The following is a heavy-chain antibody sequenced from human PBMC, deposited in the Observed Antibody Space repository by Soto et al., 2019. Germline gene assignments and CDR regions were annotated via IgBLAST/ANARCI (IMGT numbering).Heavy chain of an antibody. CDR2: MYPGDSDT. CDR1: GYDFNTNW. J-gene: IGHJ4*02. V-gene: IGHV5-51*01. D-gene: IGHD3-22*01. CDR3: ARLPRDCNQTSCYYAGH. Sequence: ESLKISCRGSGYDFNTNWFGWVRQLPGRGLEWVGIMYPGDSDTRLHPSLQGHVTLSADVTVSTAFLQWRTLKTSDSGMYFCARLPRDCNQTSCYYAGHWDQPTWVTAS.